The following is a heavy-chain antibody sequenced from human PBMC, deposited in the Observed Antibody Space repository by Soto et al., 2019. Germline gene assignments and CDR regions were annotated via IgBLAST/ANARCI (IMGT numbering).Heavy chain of an antibody. CDR2: IYYTGST. D-gene: IGHD6-13*01. CDR3: ARGGIAGHWFDP. J-gene: IGHJ5*02. CDR1: GGSISSYY. V-gene: IGHV4-59*12. Sequence: PSETLSLTCTVSGGSISSYYWSWIRQPPGKGLEWIGYIYYTGSTLYNPSLNSRVTLSADTSKNQLSLNLRSVTVADTAVYYCARGGIAGHWFDPWGQGILVTVSS.